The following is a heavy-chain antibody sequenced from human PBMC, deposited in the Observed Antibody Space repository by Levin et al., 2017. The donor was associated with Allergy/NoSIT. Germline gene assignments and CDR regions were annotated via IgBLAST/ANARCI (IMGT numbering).Heavy chain of an antibody. CDR2: IYSGGRT. CDR1: GFTVSNNY. D-gene: IGHD6-13*01. J-gene: IGHJ2*01. V-gene: IGHV3-53*01. Sequence: GGSLRLSCAASGFTVSNNYMSWVRQAPGKGLEWVSVIYSGGRTYYADSVKGRFTISRDSSKNTLYLQMNSLRAEDTAVYYCARDHSSIQITYWYFDLWGRGTLVTVSS. CDR3: ARDHSSIQITYWYFDL.